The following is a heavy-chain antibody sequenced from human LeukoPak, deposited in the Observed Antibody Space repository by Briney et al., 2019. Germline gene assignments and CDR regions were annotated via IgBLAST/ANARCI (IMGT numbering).Heavy chain of an antibody. CDR2: SNDSGGT. V-gene: IGHV4-34*01. Sequence: SETLSLTCAVYGGTFSGYYWSWIRQPPGKRLEWVGESNDSGGTNYNPSLKSRVTISADKSKNQVSLKLTSVTAADTAVYYCARGSEQWLVNWGQGTLVTVSS. CDR3: ARGSEQWLVN. J-gene: IGHJ4*02. CDR1: GGTFSGYY. D-gene: IGHD6-19*01.